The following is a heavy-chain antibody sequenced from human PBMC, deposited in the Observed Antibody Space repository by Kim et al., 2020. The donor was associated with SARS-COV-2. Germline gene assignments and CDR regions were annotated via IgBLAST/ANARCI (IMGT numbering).Heavy chain of an antibody. Sequence: ASVKVSCKASGYTFTNYAIHWVRQAPAQRLEWVAWINAGNGNIRHSQKFQGRVTITRDTSASTAYMELSSLTSEDTAVYYCARGRGVSVWSRYHFDSWGQ. CDR2: INAGNGNI. CDR3: ARGRGVSVWSRYHFDS. CDR1: GYTFTNYA. V-gene: IGHV1-3*01. D-gene: IGHD6-19*01. J-gene: IGHJ4*02.